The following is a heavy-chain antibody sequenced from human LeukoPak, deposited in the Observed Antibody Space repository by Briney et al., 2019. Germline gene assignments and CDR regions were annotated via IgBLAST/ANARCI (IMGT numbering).Heavy chain of an antibody. CDR3: AKGGYDYVEIGYFDF. V-gene: IGHV3-23*01. CDR1: GFTFNNYA. Sequence: GGSLRLSCAASGFTFNNYAMNWVRQAPGKGLEWVSLIIGSSGATFYADSVKGRFTISRDHSKNTLYLQMNSLRAEDTAVYYCAKGGYDYVEIGYFDFWGQGTLVTVSS. D-gene: IGHD5-12*01. J-gene: IGHJ4*02. CDR2: IIGSSGAT.